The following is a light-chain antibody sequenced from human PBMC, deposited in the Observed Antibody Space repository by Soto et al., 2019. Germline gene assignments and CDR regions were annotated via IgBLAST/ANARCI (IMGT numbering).Light chain of an antibody. V-gene: IGKV4-1*01. J-gene: IGKJ4*01. CDR2: WAS. CDR3: QQYSSIPLT. Sequence: DIVMTQSPDSLAVSLGERGTINCKSSQSVLYSSNNEKYLAWYQQKPGQPPKLLIYWASSRESGVPDRFSGSGSGTDFTLTISSLQAEDVAVYYCQQYSSIPLTFGGGTKVEIK. CDR1: QSVLYSSNNEKY.